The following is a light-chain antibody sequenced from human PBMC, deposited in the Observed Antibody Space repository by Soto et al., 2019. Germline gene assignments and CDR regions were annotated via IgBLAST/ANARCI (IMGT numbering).Light chain of an antibody. V-gene: IGLV2-14*01. CDR1: SSDVGGYNY. Sequence: QSALTQPASVSGSPGQSITISCTGTSSDVGGYNYVSWYQQHPGKAPKLMIYEVSNRPSGVSNRFSGSKSGNKAPLTISGLQAEDEADYYCSSYTSSSTLVFGTGTKLTVL. J-gene: IGLJ1*01. CDR3: SSYTSSSTLV. CDR2: EVS.